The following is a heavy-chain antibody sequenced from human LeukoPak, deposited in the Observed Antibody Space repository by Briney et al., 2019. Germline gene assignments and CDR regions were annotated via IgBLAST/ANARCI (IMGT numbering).Heavy chain of an antibody. Sequence: GGSLRLSCAASGFTFSSYSMNWVRQAPGKGLEWVSYISSSSSTMYYADSVKGRFTISRDNAKNSLYLQMNSLRDEDTAVYYCARDRSRDYDSSGYFIPRYWGQGTLVTVSS. V-gene: IGHV3-48*02. J-gene: IGHJ4*02. D-gene: IGHD3-22*01. CDR2: ISSSSSTM. CDR3: ARDRSRDYDSSGYFIPRY. CDR1: GFTFSSYS.